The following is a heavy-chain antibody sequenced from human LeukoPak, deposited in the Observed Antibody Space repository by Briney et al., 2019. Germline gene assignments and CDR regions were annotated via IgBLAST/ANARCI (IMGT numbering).Heavy chain of an antibody. CDR2: IVQDGSEK. CDR3: ARVFSGYDFYYYYYMDV. CDR1: RVTFSSYW. D-gene: IGHD5-12*01. J-gene: IGHJ6*03. Sequence: GGCLRVSCAAPRVTFSSYWMSCGRQAPGRGVEWVAMIVQDGSEKYYGDSVKGRFTISRDNPKNPLYLQMNSLRAEDTAVYYCARVFSGYDFYYYYYMDVWGKGTTVSVSS. V-gene: IGHV3-7*01.